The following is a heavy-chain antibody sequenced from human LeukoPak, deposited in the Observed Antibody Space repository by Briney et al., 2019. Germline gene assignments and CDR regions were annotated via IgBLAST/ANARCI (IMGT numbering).Heavy chain of an antibody. D-gene: IGHD2/OR15-2a*01. Sequence: GGSLRLSCAASGFTFSSYGMHWVRQAPGKGLEWVAVISHDGSNKYYADSVKGRFTISRDNSKNTLYLQMNSLRAEDTAMYYCAKLVATSNFDYWGQGTLVTVSS. CDR2: ISHDGSNK. J-gene: IGHJ4*02. CDR3: AKLVATSNFDY. V-gene: IGHV3-30*18. CDR1: GFTFSSYG.